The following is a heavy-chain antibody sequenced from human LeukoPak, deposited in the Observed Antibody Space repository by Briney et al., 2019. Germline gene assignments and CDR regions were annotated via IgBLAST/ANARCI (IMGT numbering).Heavy chain of an antibody. CDR1: GYTFTGYY. V-gene: IGHV1-2*02. CDR3: AIHLRLGELSFDY. D-gene: IGHD3-16*02. J-gene: IGHJ4*02. Sequence: ASVKVYCKASGYTFTGYYMHWVRQAPGQGLEWMGWINPNSGGTNYAQKFQGRVTMTRDTSISTAYMELSRLRSDDTAVYYCAIHLRLGELSFDYWGQGTLVTVSS. CDR2: INPNSGGT.